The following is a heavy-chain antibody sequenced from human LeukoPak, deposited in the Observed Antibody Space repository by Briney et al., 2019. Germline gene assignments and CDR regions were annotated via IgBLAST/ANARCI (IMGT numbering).Heavy chain of an antibody. CDR2: IYYSGRT. V-gene: IGHV4-59*08. Sequence: PSETLSLTCTVSGGSVSSYYWSWIRQPPGKGLEWIGYIYYSGRTNYNPSLKSRVIISGDTSKNQFSLKLSSVTAADTAVYYCANSPRGTEYFHHWGQGTLVTVSS. CDR1: GGSVSSYY. D-gene: IGHD4-23*01. J-gene: IGHJ1*01. CDR3: ANSPRGTEYFHH.